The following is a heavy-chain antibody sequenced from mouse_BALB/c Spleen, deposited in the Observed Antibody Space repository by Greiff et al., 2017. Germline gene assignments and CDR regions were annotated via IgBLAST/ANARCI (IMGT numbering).Heavy chain of an antibody. CDR1: GFTFSSFG. J-gene: IGHJ4*01. CDR3: ARITTATAMDY. V-gene: IGHV5-17*02. Sequence: EVMLVESGGGLVQPGGSRKLSCAASGFTFSSFGMHWVRQAPEKGLEWVAYISSGSSTIYYADTVKGRFTISRDNPKNTLFLQMTSLRSEDTAMYYCARITTATAMDYWGQGTSVTVSS. D-gene: IGHD1-2*01. CDR2: ISSGSSTI.